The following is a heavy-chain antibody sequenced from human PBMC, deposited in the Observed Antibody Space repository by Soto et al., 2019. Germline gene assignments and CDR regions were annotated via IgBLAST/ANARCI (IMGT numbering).Heavy chain of an antibody. CDR1: GFTFSSYA. Sequence: EVQLLESGGGLVQPGGSLRLSCAASGFTFSSYAMSWVRQAPGKGLEWVSAISGSGGGTYYADSVKGRFTISRDNANNTLYRQMNNLRAEDTAVYYCAKDLGPEGSGDGYNQFDYWGQGTLVTVSS. D-gene: IGHD3-10*01. CDR3: AKDLGPEGSGDGYNQFDY. V-gene: IGHV3-23*01. J-gene: IGHJ4*02. CDR2: ISGSGGGT.